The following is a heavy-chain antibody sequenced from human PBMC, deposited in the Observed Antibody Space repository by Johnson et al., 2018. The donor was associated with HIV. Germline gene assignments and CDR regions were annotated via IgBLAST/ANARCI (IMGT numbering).Heavy chain of an antibody. CDR3: ARPGGDDSAFDI. CDR1: GFTFDDYA. J-gene: IGHJ3*02. Sequence: QLVESGGGLVQPGRSLRLSCAASGFTFDDYAMHWVRQAPGKGLEWVSGIKWNGDTTSYVDSLKGRFTISRDNAKNSLYLQMNSLRAEDTAVYYCARPGGDDSAFDIWGQGTMVTVSS. D-gene: IGHD4-17*01. V-gene: IGHV3-9*01. CDR2: IKWNGDTT.